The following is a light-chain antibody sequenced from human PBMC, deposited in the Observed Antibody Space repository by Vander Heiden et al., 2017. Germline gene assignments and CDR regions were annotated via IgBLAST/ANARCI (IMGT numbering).Light chain of an antibody. V-gene: IGKV1-5*03. CDR3: QQFWT. Sequence: DIQMTQSPSTLSASVGDRVTITCRASQSISSWLAWYQQKPGKAPKLLIYKSSSLESGVPSRFSGSGSGTEFTLTISSLQPDDFATYDCQQFWTFGQGTKVEIK. CDR1: QSISSW. CDR2: KSS. J-gene: IGKJ1*01.